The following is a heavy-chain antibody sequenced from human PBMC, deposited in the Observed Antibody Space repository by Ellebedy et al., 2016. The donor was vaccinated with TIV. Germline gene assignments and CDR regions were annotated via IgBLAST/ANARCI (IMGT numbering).Heavy chain of an antibody. Sequence: PGGSLRLSCTVSGDSISSSSDYWVWIRQPPGKGLEWIGTISNRDRTDYNPSLKSRVFILVDASKNQFFLKLTSVTAADTAVYYCATFNQYYTYLGVWGKGTTVTVSS. CDR1: GDSISSSSDY. V-gene: IGHV4-39*01. CDR3: ATFNQYYTYLGV. D-gene: IGHD1-14*01. CDR2: ISNRDRT. J-gene: IGHJ6*03.